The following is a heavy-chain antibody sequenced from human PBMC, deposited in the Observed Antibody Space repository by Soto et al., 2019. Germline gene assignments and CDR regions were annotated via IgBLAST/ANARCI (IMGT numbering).Heavy chain of an antibody. CDR2: ISSSSSYI. V-gene: IGHV3-21*01. CDR3: ARAPSSGTDAFDI. CDR1: GFTFSSYS. Sequence: EVQLVESGGGLVKPGGSLRLSCAASGFTFSSYSMNWVRQAPGKGLEWVSSISSSSSYIYYADSVKGRFTISRDNAKNSLYLQMNSLRAEDTAVYYCARAPSSGTDAFDIWGQGTMVTVSS. D-gene: IGHD6-19*01. J-gene: IGHJ3*02.